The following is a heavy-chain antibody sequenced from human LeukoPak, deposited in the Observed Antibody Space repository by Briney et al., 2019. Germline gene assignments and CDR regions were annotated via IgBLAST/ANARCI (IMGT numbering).Heavy chain of an antibody. V-gene: IGHV3-23*01. CDR3: AKGKVYSSGWIDY. D-gene: IGHD6-19*01. Sequence: GGSLRLSCAASGFTFSSYAMSWGRQAPGKVLEWVSAISGSGGSTYYADSVKGRFTISRDNSKNTLYLQMNSLRAEDTAVYYCAKGKVYSSGWIDYWGQGTLVTVSS. J-gene: IGHJ4*02. CDR2: ISGSGGST. CDR1: GFTFSSYA.